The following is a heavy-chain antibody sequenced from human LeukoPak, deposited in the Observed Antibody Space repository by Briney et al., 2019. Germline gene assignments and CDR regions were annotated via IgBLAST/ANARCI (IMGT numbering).Heavy chain of an antibody. D-gene: IGHD3-10*01. J-gene: IGHJ5*02. CDR2: ISGSGGST. CDR3: ARRHYYGSGSQNWFDP. V-gene: IGHV3-23*01. Sequence: GGSLRLSCAASGFTFSSYAMSWVRQAPGKGLEWVSAISGSGGSTYYADSVKGRFTISRDNSKSTLYLQMNSLRAEDTAVYYCARRHYYGSGSQNWFDPWGQGTLVTVSS. CDR1: GFTFSSYA.